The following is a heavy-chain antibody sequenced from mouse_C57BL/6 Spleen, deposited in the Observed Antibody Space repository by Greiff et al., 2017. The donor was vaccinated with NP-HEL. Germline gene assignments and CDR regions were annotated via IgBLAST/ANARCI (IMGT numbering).Heavy chain of an antibody. D-gene: IGHD3-2*02. CDR3: ARAAQATYSFAY. V-gene: IGHV1-42*01. CDR2: INPSTGGT. J-gene: IGHJ3*01. Sequence: EVQLQQSGPELVKPGASVKISCKASGYSFTGYYMNWVKQSPEKSLEWIGEINPSTGGTTYNQKFKAKATLTVDKSSSTAYMQLKSLTSEDSAVYYCARAAQATYSFAYWGQGTLVTVSA. CDR1: GYSFTGYY.